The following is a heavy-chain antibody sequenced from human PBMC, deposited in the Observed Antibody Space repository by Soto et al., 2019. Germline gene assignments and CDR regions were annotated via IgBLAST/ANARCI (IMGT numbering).Heavy chain of an antibody. CDR2: IYHSGST. CDR3: ARERLYGSGSLLDAFDI. D-gene: IGHD3-10*01. Sequence: QVQLQESGPGLVKPSGTLSLTCAVSGGSISSSNWWSWVRQPPGKGLEWIGEIYHSGSTNYNPSLTTRLPISVXXSXHPXSLKLSSVTAADTAVYYCARERLYGSGSLLDAFDIWGQGTMVTVSS. V-gene: IGHV4-4*02. CDR1: GGSISSSNW. J-gene: IGHJ3*02.